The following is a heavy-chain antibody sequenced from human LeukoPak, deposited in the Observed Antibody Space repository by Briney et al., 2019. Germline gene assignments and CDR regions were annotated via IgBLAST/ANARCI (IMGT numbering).Heavy chain of an antibody. Sequence: GGSLRLSCAASGFTFSSYWMHWVRQAPGKGLVWVSRINSDGSSTSYADSVKGRFTISRDNAKNTLYLQMNNLRAEDTAVYYCARDFFWSGYYVDYWGQGTLVTVSS. D-gene: IGHD3-3*01. CDR3: ARDFFWSGYYVDY. CDR2: INSDGSST. CDR1: GFTFSSYW. J-gene: IGHJ4*02. V-gene: IGHV3-74*01.